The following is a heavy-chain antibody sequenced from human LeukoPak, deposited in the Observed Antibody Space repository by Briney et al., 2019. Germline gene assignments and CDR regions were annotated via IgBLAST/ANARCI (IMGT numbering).Heavy chain of an antibody. CDR1: GFTFSSYS. D-gene: IGHD2-21*02. Sequence: GGSLRLSCAASGFTFSSYSMNWVRQAPGKGLEWVSSISSSSSYIYYADSVKGRFTISRDSFKNIVDLQMNSLRADDTAVYFCQVTDTDSFDFWGQGTLVTVSS. V-gene: IGHV3-21*04. J-gene: IGHJ4*02. CDR2: ISSSSSYI. CDR3: QVTDTDSFDF.